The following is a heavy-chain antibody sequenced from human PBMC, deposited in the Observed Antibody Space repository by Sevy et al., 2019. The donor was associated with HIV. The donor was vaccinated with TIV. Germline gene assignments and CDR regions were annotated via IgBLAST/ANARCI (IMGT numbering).Heavy chain of an antibody. V-gene: IGHV4-34*01. J-gene: IGHJ5*02. CDR3: ARSPPVVVVPGAPSWFDP. CDR2: INKSGIT. Sequence: SETLSLTCAVHDGCLSGYYWNWIRQLPGKGLEWIGEINKSGITYYNPSLKSRVTISVDTSKKQFSLKLNSVTAVDSAVYFCARSPPVVVVPGAPSWFDPWGQGILVTVSS. CDR1: DGCLSGYY. D-gene: IGHD2-2*01.